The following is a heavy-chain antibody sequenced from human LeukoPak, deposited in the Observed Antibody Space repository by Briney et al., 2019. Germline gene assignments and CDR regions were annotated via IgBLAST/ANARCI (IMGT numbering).Heavy chain of an antibody. J-gene: IGHJ5*02. V-gene: IGHV3-7*02. CDR3: ASGSSSNWFDP. CDR1: GFTFSSYW. D-gene: IGHD6-6*01. Sequence: GGSLRLSCAASGFTFSSYWMSWVRQAPGKGLEWVANIKQDGSEKYYVDSVKGRFTISRDNAKNSLYLQMNNLRAEDTAVYYCASGSSSNWFDPWGQGTLVTVSS. CDR2: IKQDGSEK.